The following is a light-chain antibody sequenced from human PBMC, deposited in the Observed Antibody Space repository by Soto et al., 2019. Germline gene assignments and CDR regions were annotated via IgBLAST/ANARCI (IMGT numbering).Light chain of an antibody. Sequence: EIVMTQSPATLSVSPGERATLSCRASQSVFSNLAWYQQKPGQAPRLLIYGASTRATGISARFSGSGSGTEFTLSISSLQSEDFAVYYCQKYNNWPLTFGGGTKVEI. J-gene: IGKJ4*01. CDR3: QKYNNWPLT. CDR2: GAS. V-gene: IGKV3-15*01. CDR1: QSVFSN.